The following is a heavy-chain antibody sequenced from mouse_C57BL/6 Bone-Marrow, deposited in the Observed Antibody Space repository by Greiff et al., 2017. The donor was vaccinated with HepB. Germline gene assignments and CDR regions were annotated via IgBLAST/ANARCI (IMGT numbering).Heavy chain of an antibody. Sequence: EVKLMESGPELVKPGASVKIPCKASGYTFTDYNMDWVKQSHGKSLEWIGDINPNNGGTIYNQKFKGKATLTVDKSSSTAYMELRSLTSEDTAVYYCARWIDAMDYWGQGTSVTVSS. CDR1: GYTFTDYN. J-gene: IGHJ4*01. CDR2: INPNNGGT. CDR3: ARWIDAMDY. V-gene: IGHV1-18*01.